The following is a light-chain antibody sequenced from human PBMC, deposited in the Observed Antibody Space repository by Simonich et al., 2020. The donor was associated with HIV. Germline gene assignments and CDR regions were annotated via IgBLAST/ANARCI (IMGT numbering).Light chain of an antibody. CDR3: QQYNNWPMYT. V-gene: IGKV3-15*01. CDR2: CAS. CDR1: QSVSIN. J-gene: IGKJ2*01. Sequence: EIVMTQSPATLSVSPGERATLSCRASQSVSINLAWYQNKPGQAPRLLIACASTRATGIPARVSGSGSGTEFTLTISSLQSEDFAVYYCQQYNNWPMYTFGQGTKLEIK.